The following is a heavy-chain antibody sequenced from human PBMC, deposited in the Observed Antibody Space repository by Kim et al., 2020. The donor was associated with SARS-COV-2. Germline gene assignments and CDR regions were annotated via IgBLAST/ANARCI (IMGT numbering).Heavy chain of an antibody. Sequence: GRSLRLSCAVSGFTLNSHGMHWVRQVPGKGLEWVAVISYDESKTYYADSVKGRFTISRDNSKNTVYLQMSSLRPDDTAVYYCAKDRLREGDDFDYWGQGT. CDR2: ISYDESKT. D-gene: IGHD3-16*01. J-gene: IGHJ4*02. V-gene: IGHV3-30*18. CDR1: GFTLNSHG. CDR3: AKDRLREGDDFDY.